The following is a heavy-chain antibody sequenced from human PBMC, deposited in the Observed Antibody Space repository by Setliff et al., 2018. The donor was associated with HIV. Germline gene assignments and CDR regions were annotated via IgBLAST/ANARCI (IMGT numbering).Heavy chain of an antibody. CDR2: VYYTGST. CDR3: AKADDGAAAGPAP. V-gene: IGHV4-59*08. D-gene: IGHD6-13*01. J-gene: IGHJ5*02. CDR1: GDPINSHY. Sequence: PSETLSLTCTVSGDPINSHYWSWIRQPPGEGLEWIGYVYYTGSTNYNPSLKSRVTIGVDTSKNQFSLKLTSVTAADAAVYYCAKADDGAAAGPAPWGQGTLVTVSS.